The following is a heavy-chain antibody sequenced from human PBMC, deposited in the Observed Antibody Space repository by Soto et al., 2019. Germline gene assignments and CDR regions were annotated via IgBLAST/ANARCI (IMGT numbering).Heavy chain of an antibody. D-gene: IGHD3-3*01. V-gene: IGHV3-48*01. CDR1: GFTFSSYG. J-gene: IGHJ6*03. CDR2: ISSSSSTI. Sequence: PGGSLRLSCAASGFTFSSYGMHWVRQAPGKGLEWVADISSSSSTIYYADSVKGRFTISRDNAKNSLYLQMNSLRAEDTAVYYCAREYYDFWSGYSLLYYMDVWGKGTTVTVSS. CDR3: AREYYDFWSGYSLLYYMDV.